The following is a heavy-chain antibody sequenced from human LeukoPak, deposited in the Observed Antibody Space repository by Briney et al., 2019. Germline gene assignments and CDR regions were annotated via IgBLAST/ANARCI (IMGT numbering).Heavy chain of an antibody. J-gene: IGHJ4*02. CDR2: IWYDGSNK. CDR3: AREAHSSGYYYSVFDY. V-gene: IGHV3-33*01. Sequence: PGRSLRLSCAASGFTFSSYGMHWVRQAPGKGLEWVAVIWYDGSNKYYADSVKGRFTISRDNSKNTLYLQMNSLRAEDTAVYYCAREAHSSGYYYSVFDYWGQGTLVTVSS. D-gene: IGHD3-22*01. CDR1: GFTFSSYG.